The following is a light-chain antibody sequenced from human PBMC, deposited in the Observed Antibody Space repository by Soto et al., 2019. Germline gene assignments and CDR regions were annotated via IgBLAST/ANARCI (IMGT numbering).Light chain of an antibody. J-gene: IGKJ1*01. CDR1: QSVSSSY. CDR2: GAS. V-gene: IGKV3-15*01. Sequence: EIVLTQSPATLSLSPGEIATLSCIASQSVSSSYLAWYQQKPGQAPRLLIFGASPRATGVPARFSGGGSGTLFTLTISSLQFEDFGVYYCQQYNTWPWTFGQGTKVDI. CDR3: QQYNTWPWT.